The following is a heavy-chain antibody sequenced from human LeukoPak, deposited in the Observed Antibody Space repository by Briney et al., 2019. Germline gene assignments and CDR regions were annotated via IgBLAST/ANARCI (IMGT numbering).Heavy chain of an antibody. D-gene: IGHD5-24*01. V-gene: IGHV4-38-2*02. CDR1: NYSISSGYY. J-gene: IGHJ4*02. CDR3: ARANVEMATIIDY. CDR2: ISYSGST. Sequence: SETLSLTCTVSNYSISSGYYWGWIRQPPGKGLEWIGSISYSGSTYSNPSLKSRVSISVDTSKNQFSLKLSSVTAADTAVYYCARANVEMATIIDYWGQGTLVTVPS.